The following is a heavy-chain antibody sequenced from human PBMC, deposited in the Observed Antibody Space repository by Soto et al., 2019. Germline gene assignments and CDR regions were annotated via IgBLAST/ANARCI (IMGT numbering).Heavy chain of an antibody. V-gene: IGHV4-59*12. J-gene: IGHJ5*02. D-gene: IGHD2-2*01. CDR3: ARGFDIVVVPAANWFDP. Sequence: PSETLSLTCTVSGGSISSYCWSWIRQPPGKGLEWIGYIYYSGSTNYNPSLKSRVTISVDTSKNQFSLKLSSVTAADTAVYYCARGFDIVVVPAANWFDPWGQGTLVTVSS. CDR2: IYYSGST. CDR1: GGSISSYC.